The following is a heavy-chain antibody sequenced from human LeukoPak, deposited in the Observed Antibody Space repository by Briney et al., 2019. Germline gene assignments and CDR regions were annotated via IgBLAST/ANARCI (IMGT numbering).Heavy chain of an antibody. J-gene: IGHJ5*01. CDR3: ARDAGGPDRFDS. CDR1: GGSISSYY. Sequence: SETLSLTCTVSGGSISSYYWSWIRQPAGKGLEWIGRISTSGSTNYNPSLKSRVTMSLDTSKNLFSPTLSSVTAADTAVDYCARDAGGPDRFDSWGQGTLVTVSS. D-gene: IGHD3-16*01. CDR2: ISTSGST. V-gene: IGHV4-4*07.